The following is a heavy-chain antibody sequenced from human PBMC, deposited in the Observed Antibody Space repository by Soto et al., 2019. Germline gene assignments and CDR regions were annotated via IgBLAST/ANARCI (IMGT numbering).Heavy chain of an antibody. J-gene: IGHJ4*02. CDR2: INPNSGGT. CDR1: GYTFTGYY. V-gene: IGHV1-2*04. CDR3: AREGVFGYSGYDNYFDY. Sequence: ASVKVSCKASGYTFTGYYMHWVRQAPGQGLEWMGWINPNSGGTNYAQKFQGWVTMTRDTSISTAYMELSRLRSDDTAVYYCAREGVFGYSGYDNYFDYWGQGTLVTVS. D-gene: IGHD5-12*01.